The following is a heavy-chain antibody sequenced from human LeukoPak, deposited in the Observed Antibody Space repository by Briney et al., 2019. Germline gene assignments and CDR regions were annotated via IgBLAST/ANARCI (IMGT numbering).Heavy chain of an antibody. J-gene: IGHJ4*02. D-gene: IGHD3-22*01. CDR3: AADSSGYY. Sequence: GGSLRLSCAASGFTFSSYAMHWVRQAPGKGLEWVAVISYDGSNKYYADSVKGRFTISRDNSKNTLYLQMNSLRAEDTAVYYCAADSSGYYWGRGTLVTVSS. CDR1: GFTFSSYA. CDR2: ISYDGSNK. V-gene: IGHV3-30*01.